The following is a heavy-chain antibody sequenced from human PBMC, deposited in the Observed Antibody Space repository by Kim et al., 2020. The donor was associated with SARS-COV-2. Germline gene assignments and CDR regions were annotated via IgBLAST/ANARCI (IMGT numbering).Heavy chain of an antibody. D-gene: IGHD5-18*01. J-gene: IGHJ4*02. CDR2: IIGNGGST. V-gene: IGHV3-23*01. Sequence: GGSLRLSCAASGFTFSSYAMSWVRQAPGKGLEWVSGIIGNGGSTYYADSVKGRFTISRDNSKTTLYLQMNSLRAEDTAVYYCAKYPHYSYGWIDYWGQGTLVTVSS. CDR3: AKYPHYSYGWIDY. CDR1: GFTFSSYA.